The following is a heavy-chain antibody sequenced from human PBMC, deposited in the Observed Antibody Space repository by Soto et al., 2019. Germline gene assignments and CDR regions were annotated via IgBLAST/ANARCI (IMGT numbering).Heavy chain of an antibody. V-gene: IGHV3-30*18. CDR1: GFTFSNFG. CDR3: AKDVSVGATDYCFDF. CDR2: ISYDGSDK. J-gene: IGHJ4*02. Sequence: GGSLRLSCAVSGFTFSNFGMHWVRQAPGKGLEWVAVISYDGSDKYYADSVKGRFTTSRDNSKNTLYLQMNSLRAEDTAVYYCAKDVSVGATDYCFDFWGQGTLVTVSS. D-gene: IGHD1-26*01.